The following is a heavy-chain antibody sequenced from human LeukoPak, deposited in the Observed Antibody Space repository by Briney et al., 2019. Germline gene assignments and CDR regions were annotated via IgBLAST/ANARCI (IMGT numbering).Heavy chain of an antibody. CDR1: GFTFSSFE. V-gene: IGHV3-74*01. Sequence: GGSLRLSCAASGFTFSSFEMNWVRQAPGKGLVWVSVINGDGSSTAYADSVKGRFTISRDNAKNTLYLQMNSLRAEDTAVYYCARTTVTICFDPWGQGTLVPVSS. D-gene: IGHD4-17*01. CDR2: INGDGSST. CDR3: ARTTVTICFDP. J-gene: IGHJ5*02.